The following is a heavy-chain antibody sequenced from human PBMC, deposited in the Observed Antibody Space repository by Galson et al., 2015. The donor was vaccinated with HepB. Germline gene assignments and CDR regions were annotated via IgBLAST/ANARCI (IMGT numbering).Heavy chain of an antibody. CDR1: GFTFSSYA. D-gene: IGHD6-6*01. V-gene: IGHV3-23*01. CDR2: ISGSGGST. J-gene: IGHJ5*02. Sequence: SLRLSCAASGFTFSSYAMTWVHQAPGKGLEWVSSISGSGGSTYYADSVKGRFTISRDNSKNTLYLQMNSLRAEDTAVYYCAKEGFSSSPVGWFDPWGQGTLVTVSS. CDR3: AKEGFSSSPVGWFDP.